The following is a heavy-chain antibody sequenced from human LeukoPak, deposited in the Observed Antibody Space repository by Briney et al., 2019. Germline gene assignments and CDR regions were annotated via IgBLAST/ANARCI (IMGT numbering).Heavy chain of an antibody. Sequence: KPSETLSLTCAVYGGSFSGYYWSWIRQPPGKGLEWIGEINHSGSTNYNPSLKSRVTISVDTSKNQFSLKLSSVTAADTAVYYCAQYSGSYFGAFDIWGQGTMVTVSS. CDR1: GGSFSGYY. D-gene: IGHD3-10*01. J-gene: IGHJ3*02. V-gene: IGHV4-34*01. CDR2: INHSGST. CDR3: AQYSGSYFGAFDI.